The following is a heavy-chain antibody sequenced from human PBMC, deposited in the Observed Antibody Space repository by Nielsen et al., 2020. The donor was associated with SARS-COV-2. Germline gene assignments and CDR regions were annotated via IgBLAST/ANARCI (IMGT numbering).Heavy chain of an antibody. CDR1: GGSISSYY. J-gene: IGHJ6*02. Sequence: SETLSLTCTVSGGSISSYYWSWIRQPPGKGLEWMGYIYYSGSTNYNPSLKSRVTISVDTSKNQFSLKLSSVTAADTAVYYCAGVVIASYYGMDVWGQGTTVTVSS. V-gene: IGHV4-59*08. D-gene: IGHD3-22*01. CDR3: AGVVIASYYGMDV. CDR2: IYYSGST.